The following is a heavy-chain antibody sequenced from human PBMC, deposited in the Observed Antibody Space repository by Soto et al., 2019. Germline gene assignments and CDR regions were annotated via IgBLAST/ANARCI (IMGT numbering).Heavy chain of an antibody. CDR1: GYTFTSYY. J-gene: IGHJ5*02. V-gene: IGHV1-46*03. CDR3: ARVEQQQSPLNWFDP. D-gene: IGHD6-13*01. Sequence: ASVKVSCKASGYTFTSYYMHWVRQAPGQGLEWMGIINPSGGSTSYAQKFQGRVTMTRDTSTSTVYMELSSLRSEDTAVYYCARVEQQQSPLNWFDPWGQGTLVTVAS. CDR2: INPSGGST.